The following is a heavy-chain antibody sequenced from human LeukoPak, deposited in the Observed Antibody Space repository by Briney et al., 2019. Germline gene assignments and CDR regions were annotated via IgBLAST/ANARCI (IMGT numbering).Heavy chain of an antibody. CDR2: INHSGST. CDR3: ARGGSGYRVRFGWFDP. D-gene: IGHD2-15*01. CDR1: GGSFRGYY. Sequence: KTSETLSLTCAVYGGSFRGYYGSWIRQPPGKGLEWIGEINHSGSTNYNPSLKSRVTISVDTSKNQFSLKLSSVTAADTAVYYCARGGSGYRVRFGWFDPWGQGTLVTVSS. V-gene: IGHV4-34*01. J-gene: IGHJ5*02.